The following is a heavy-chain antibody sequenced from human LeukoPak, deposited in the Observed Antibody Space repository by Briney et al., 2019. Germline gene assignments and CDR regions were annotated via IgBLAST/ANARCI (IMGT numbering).Heavy chain of an antibody. J-gene: IGHJ4*02. V-gene: IGHV3-23*01. CDR3: AKVGINWGDFDY. D-gene: IGHD7-27*01. CDR1: GFTFSSYS. Sequence: GGSLRLSCAASGFTFSSYSMNWVRQAPGKGLEWVSHITASGTAMFYADSVKGRFTISRDNSKNTLYLQMNSLRAEDTAVYYCAKVGINWGDFDYWGQGTLVTVSS. CDR2: ITASGTAM.